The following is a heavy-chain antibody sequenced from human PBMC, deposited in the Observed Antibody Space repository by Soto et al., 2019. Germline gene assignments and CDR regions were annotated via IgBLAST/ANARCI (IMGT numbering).Heavy chain of an antibody. CDR1: GFTFSNYA. CDR3: ANGYNSSWFY. J-gene: IGHJ4*02. CDR2: ISSSGDST. D-gene: IGHD6-13*01. V-gene: IGHV3-23*01. Sequence: EVQLLESGGGLIQPGGSLRLSCAGSGFTFSNYAMSWVRQAPGKGLEWVSGISSSGDSTYYADSVKGRFTISRDNSKNTLYLQMNSLRAEDTAVFYCANGYNSSWFYWGQGTLVTVSS.